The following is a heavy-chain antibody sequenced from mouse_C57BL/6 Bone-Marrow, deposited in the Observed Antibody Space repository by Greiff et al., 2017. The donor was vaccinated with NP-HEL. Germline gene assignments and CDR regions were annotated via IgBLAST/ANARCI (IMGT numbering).Heavy chain of an antibody. CDR1: GYTFTSYW. D-gene: IGHD2-4*01. Sequence: QVQLQQPGAELVRPGSSVKLSCKASGYTFTSYWMDWVKQRPGQGLEWIGNIYPSDSETHYNQKFKDKATLTVDKSSSTAYMQLSSLTSEDSAVYYCAVGGLRYYCGCWGRGTALTVSA. CDR2: IYPSDSET. CDR3: AVGGLRYYCGC. J-gene: IGHJ2*01. V-gene: IGHV1-61*01.